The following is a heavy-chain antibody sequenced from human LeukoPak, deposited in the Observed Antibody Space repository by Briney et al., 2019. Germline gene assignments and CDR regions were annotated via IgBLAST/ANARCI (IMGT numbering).Heavy chain of an antibody. Sequence: SQTLSLTCSVSGASVSSGGYYWSWIRQTPGKGLEWIGYTYHSGSPFHNPSLKGRATISLDRSRNQVSLKLTSVTAADTAVYYCRVTTNVYDYIDVWGKGTTVTVSS. CDR2: TYHSGSP. J-gene: IGHJ6*03. V-gene: IGHV4-30-2*01. D-gene: IGHD1/OR15-1a*01. CDR3: RVTTNVYDYIDV. CDR1: GASVSSGGYY.